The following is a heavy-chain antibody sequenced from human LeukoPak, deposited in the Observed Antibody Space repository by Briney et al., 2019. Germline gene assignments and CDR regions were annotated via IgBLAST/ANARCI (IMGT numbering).Heavy chain of an antibody. V-gene: IGHV1-18*01. Sequence: ASVEVSCKASGYTFTSYGISWVRQAPGQGLEWMGWISAYNGNTNYAQKLQGRVIMTTDTSTSTAYMELRSLRSDDTAVYYCARDRALYYDLNWFDPWGQGTLVTVSS. CDR2: ISAYNGNT. CDR3: ARDRALYYDLNWFDP. CDR1: GYTFTSYG. J-gene: IGHJ5*02. D-gene: IGHD3-3*01.